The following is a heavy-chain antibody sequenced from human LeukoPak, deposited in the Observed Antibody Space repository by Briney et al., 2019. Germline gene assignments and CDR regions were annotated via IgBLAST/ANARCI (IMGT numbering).Heavy chain of an antibody. CDR2: ITSDSAFM. CDR3: ARDLTSAYWTPGGYYYYMDA. V-gene: IGHV3-48*01. D-gene: IGHD3-16*01. J-gene: IGHJ6*03. CDR1: EFNLKTYS. Sequence: GGSLKLSCAASEFNLKTYSINWVRQAPGKGLEWISYITSDSAFMYYADSVKGRFTISRDNAKNSVYLQTHSLRVEDTAVYYCARDLTSAYWTPGGYYYYMDAWGKGTTVTVSS.